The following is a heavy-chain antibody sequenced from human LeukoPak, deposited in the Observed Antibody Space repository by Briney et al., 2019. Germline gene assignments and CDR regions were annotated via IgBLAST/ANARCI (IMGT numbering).Heavy chain of an antibody. D-gene: IGHD3-16*01. CDR2: IIPIFGTA. V-gene: IGHV1-69*05. Sequence: ASVKVSCKASGYTFTSYGISWVRQAPGQGLEWMGGIIPIFGTANYAQKFQGRVTITTDESTSTAYMELSSLRSEDTAVYYCASSKGDWEDYWGQGTLVTVSS. CDR1: GYTFTSYG. J-gene: IGHJ4*02. CDR3: ASSKGDWEDY.